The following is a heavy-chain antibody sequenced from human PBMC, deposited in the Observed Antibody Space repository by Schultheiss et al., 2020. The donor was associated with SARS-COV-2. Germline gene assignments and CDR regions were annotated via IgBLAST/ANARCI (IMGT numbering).Heavy chain of an antibody. D-gene: IGHD4-17*01. CDR3: AKDRGTVTQGSSDY. Sequence: SETLSLTCTVSGGSISSYYWSWIRQPPGKGLEWIGYIYYSGSTNYNPSLKSRVTISVDTSKNQFSLKLSSVTAADTAVYYCAKDRGTVTQGSSDYWGQGTLVTVSS. CDR2: IYYSGST. CDR1: GGSISSYY. V-gene: IGHV4-59*12. J-gene: IGHJ4*02.